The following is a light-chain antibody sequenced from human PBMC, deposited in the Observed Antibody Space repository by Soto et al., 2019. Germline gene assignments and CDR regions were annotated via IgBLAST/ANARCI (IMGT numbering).Light chain of an antibody. CDR1: SSNIGSNY. J-gene: IGLJ1*01. Sequence: QAVVTQPPSASGTPGQRVTSSCSGSSSNIGSNYVYWYQQLPGTAPKLLIYRNNQRPSGVPDRFSGSKSGTSASLAISGLRSEDEADYYCAAWDDSLSGLYVFGTGTQLTVL. V-gene: IGLV1-47*01. CDR2: RNN. CDR3: AAWDDSLSGLYV.